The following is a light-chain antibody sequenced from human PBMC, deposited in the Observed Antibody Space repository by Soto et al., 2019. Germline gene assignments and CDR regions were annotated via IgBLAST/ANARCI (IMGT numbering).Light chain of an antibody. Sequence: EIVLTQSPGTLSLSPGERATLSCRASQSVSNNYLAWYQQKPGQAPRLLIYGASIRATTTPARFSGSGSGTDFTLTISSLEPEDFAVYYCQQRSNWPWTFGQGTKVDIK. J-gene: IGKJ1*01. CDR2: GAS. CDR1: QSVSNNY. V-gene: IGKV3D-20*02. CDR3: QQRSNWPWT.